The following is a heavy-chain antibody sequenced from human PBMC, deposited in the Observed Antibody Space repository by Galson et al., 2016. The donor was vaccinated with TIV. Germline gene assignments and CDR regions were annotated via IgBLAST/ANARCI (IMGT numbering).Heavy chain of an antibody. CDR3: TTELGYCSGGYCYYFDY. CDR2: IKSNFDGGTT. J-gene: IGHJ4*02. CDR1: GFIFSNAW. Sequence: RLSCAASGFIFSNAWMSWVRQAPGKGLEWVGRIKSNFDGGTTDYAAPVKGRFTISRHDSKNTLFLQMNRLKTEDTAVYYCTTELGYCSGGYCYYFDYWGQGTLVTVSS. V-gene: IGHV3-15*01. D-gene: IGHD2-15*01.